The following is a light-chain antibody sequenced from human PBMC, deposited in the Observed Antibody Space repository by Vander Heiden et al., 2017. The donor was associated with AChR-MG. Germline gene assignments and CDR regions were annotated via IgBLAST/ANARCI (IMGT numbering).Light chain of an antibody. V-gene: IGLV1-51*01. CDR1: SSNIGKSY. CDR3: GTWDNSLSAVV. CDR2: DNS. Sequence: QSVLTQPSSVSAAPGQKVNISCSGSSSNIGKSYVSWYQQLPGTAPKLLIYDNSKRPSGIPDRFSASKSGTSATLGITGLQTGDEADYYCGTWDNSLSAVVFGGGTKLTAL. J-gene: IGLJ2*01.